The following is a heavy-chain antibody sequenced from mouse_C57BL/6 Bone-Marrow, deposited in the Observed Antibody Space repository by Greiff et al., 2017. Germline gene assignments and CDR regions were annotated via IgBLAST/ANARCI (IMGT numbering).Heavy chain of an antibody. D-gene: IGHD2-4*01. V-gene: IGHV5-4*01. CDR2: ISDGGSYT. J-gene: IGHJ2*01. CDR1: GFTFSSYA. Sequence: EVKLVESGGGLVKPGGSLKLSCAASGFTFSSYAMSWVRQTPEKRLEWVATISDGGSYTYYPDNVKARFTISSDNAKNNLYLQMSHLKSEDTAMYYCAREAYDYDGGDYWGQGTTLTVSS. CDR3: AREAYDYDGGDY.